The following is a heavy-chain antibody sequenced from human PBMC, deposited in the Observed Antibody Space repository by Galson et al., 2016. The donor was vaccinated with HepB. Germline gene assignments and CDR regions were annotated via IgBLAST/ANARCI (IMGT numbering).Heavy chain of an antibody. V-gene: IGHV4-38-2*02. CDR1: GGSIRSDYY. CDR3: ATGIVVAGKYYYYYMDV. D-gene: IGHD6-19*01. CDR2: LYPSEGT. J-gene: IGHJ6*03. Sequence: ETLSLTCIVSGGSIRSDYYWGWIRQPPGRGLEWIGSLYPSEGTYYNPSLKSRVTISVDTSKNELSLRLNSVTAADTGVYYCATGIVVAGKYYYYYMDVWGNGTTVTVSS.